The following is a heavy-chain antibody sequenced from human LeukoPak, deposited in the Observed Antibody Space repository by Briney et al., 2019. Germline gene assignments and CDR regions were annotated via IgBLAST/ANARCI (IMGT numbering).Heavy chain of an antibody. CDR3: AGIVVPAAIRDYFDY. J-gene: IGHJ4*02. D-gene: IGHD2-2*02. CDR2: INHSGST. V-gene: IGHV4-34*01. CDR1: GGSFSGYY. Sequence: SETLSLTCAVYGGSFSGYYWSWIRQPPGKGLEWIGEINHSGSTNYNPSLKSRVTISVDTSKNQFSLKLSSVTVADTAVYYCAGIVVPAAIRDYFDYWGQGTLVTVSS.